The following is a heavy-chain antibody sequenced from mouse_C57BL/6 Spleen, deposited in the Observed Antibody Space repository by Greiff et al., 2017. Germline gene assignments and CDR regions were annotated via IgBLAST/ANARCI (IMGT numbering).Heavy chain of an antibody. CDR1: GFSFNTYA. J-gene: IGHJ3*01. CDR2: IRSKSNNYAT. D-gene: IGHD2-4*01. Sequence: EVQLVESGGGLVQPKGSLKLSCAASGFSFNTYAMNWVRQAPGKGLEWVARIRSKSNNYATYYADSVKDRFTISRDDSESMLYLQMNNLKPECTAMDYCVREGSCYDYGAWFAYWGKGTLVTVSA. V-gene: IGHV10-1*01. CDR3: VREGSCYDYGAWFAY.